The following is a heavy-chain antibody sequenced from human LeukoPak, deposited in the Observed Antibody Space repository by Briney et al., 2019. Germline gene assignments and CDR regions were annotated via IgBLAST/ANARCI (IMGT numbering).Heavy chain of an antibody. CDR3: ARRVRLPALGHTDRWDYYYYMDV. Sequence: SETLSLTCTVSGGSISSYYWSWIRQPPGKGLEWIGYIYTSGSANYNPSLKSRVTISVDTSKNQFSLKLSSVTAADTAVYYCARRVRLPALGHTDRWDYYYYMDVWGKGTTVTVSS. J-gene: IGHJ6*03. CDR1: GGSISSYY. D-gene: IGHD1-1*01. CDR2: IYTSGSA. V-gene: IGHV4-4*09.